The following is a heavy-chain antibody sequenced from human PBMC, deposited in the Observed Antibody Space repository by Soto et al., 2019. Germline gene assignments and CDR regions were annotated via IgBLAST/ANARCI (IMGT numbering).Heavy chain of an antibody. J-gene: IGHJ4*02. D-gene: IGHD4-17*01. CDR3: ARDPYGDYAFDY. V-gene: IGHV3-30-3*01. CDR2: ISYDGSNK. Sequence: HPGRSLRLSCAASGFTFSSYAMHWVRQAPGKGLEWVAVISYDGSNKYYADSVKGRFTISRDNSKKTLYLQMNSLRAEDTAVYYCARDPYGDYAFDYWGQGTLVTVSS. CDR1: GFTFSSYA.